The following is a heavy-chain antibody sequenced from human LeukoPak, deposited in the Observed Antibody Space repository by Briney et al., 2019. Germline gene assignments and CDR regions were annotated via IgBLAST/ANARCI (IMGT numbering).Heavy chain of an antibody. V-gene: IGHV3-23*01. CDR3: AKDILYYDSSGYSSE. CDR2: ISGSGGST. J-gene: IGHJ4*02. CDR1: GFTFSSYA. Sequence: GGSLRLSCAASGFTFSSYAMSWVRQAPGKGLEWVSAISGSGGSTYYADSVKGRFTISRDNSKSTLYLQMNSLRAEDTAVYYCAKDILYYDSSGYSSEWGQGTLVTVSS. D-gene: IGHD3-22*01.